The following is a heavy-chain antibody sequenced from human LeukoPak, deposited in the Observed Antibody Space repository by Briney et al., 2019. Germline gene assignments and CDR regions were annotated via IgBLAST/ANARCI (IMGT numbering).Heavy chain of an antibody. J-gene: IGHJ4*02. CDR3: ARFERGVIIPFDY. Sequence: SETLSLTCTVSGYSISTGYYWDWIRQPPGKGLEWIGTFYHGGSTYYKPSLKSRVTISVDTSKNQFSLKLSSVTAADTAVYYCARFERGVIIPFDYWGQGTLVTVSS. CDR1: GYSISTGYY. D-gene: IGHD3-10*01. V-gene: IGHV4-38-2*02. CDR2: FYHGGST.